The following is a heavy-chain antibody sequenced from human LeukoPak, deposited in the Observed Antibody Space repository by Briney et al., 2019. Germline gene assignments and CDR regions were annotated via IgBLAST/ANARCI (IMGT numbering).Heavy chain of an antibody. CDR2: ISYDGSNK. V-gene: IGHV3-30-3*01. CDR3: ARGGGGDITMVYYFDY. D-gene: IGHD3-10*01. J-gene: IGHJ4*02. CDR1: GFTFSSYA. Sequence: GGSLRLSCAASGFTFSSYAMHWVRQAPGKGLEWVAVISYDGSNKYYADSVKGRFTISRDNSKNTLYLQMNSLRAEDTAVYYCARGGGGDITMVYYFDYWGQGTLVTVSS.